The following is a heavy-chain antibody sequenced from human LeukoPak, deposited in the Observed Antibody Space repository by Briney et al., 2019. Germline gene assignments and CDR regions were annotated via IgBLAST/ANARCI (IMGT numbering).Heavy chain of an antibody. J-gene: IGHJ4*02. CDR1: GDIVCSKSAA. CDR2: TYYRSKWFN. D-gene: IGHD3-10*01. CDR3: ARSTGNFDY. V-gene: IGHV6-1*01. Sequence: SQTLSLTCAISGDIVCSKSAAWNWIRQSPSRGLEWLGRTYYRSKWFNDYTVSVKSRITVKPDTSKNQFSLQLTSVTPEDTAVYYCARSTGNFDYWGQGTLVTVSS.